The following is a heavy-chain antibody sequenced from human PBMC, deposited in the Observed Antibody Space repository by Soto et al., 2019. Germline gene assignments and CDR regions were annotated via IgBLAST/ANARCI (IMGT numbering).Heavy chain of an antibody. D-gene: IGHD3-3*01. Sequence: ASVKVSCKASGYTFTSYDINWVRQATGQGLEWMGWMNPNSGNTGYAQKFQGRVTMTRNTSISTAYMELSSLRSEDTAVYYCARASYYDFWSGYYWQSDYYYYYGMDVWGQGTTVTVSS. V-gene: IGHV1-8*01. CDR2: MNPNSGNT. J-gene: IGHJ6*02. CDR1: GYTFTSYD. CDR3: ARASYYDFWSGYYWQSDYYYYYGMDV.